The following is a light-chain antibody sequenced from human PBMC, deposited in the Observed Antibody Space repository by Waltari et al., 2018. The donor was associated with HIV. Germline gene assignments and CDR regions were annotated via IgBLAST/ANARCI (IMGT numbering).Light chain of an antibody. CDR3: SSYAGSNNVV. CDR2: EVS. V-gene: IGLV2-8*01. J-gene: IGLJ2*01. CDR1: SSDVGGYNF. Sequence: QSALTQPPSASGSPGQSVTISCTGTSSDVGGYNFVSWYQQHPGKAPKLMVFEVSKRPSGGPDRFSGSKSANTASLTVSGLQAEDEAHYYCSSYAGSNNVVFGGGTKLTVL.